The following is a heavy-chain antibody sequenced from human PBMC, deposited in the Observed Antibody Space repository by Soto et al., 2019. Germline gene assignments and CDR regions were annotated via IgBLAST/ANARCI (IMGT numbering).Heavy chain of an antibody. CDR2: IYSSGST. V-gene: IGHV4-59*01. J-gene: IGHJ4*02. CDR1: GDSISGYY. D-gene: IGHD1-26*01. Sequence: PSETLSLTCTVSGDSISGYYWSWIRQPPGKRPEWLGCIYSSGSTKYNPSLRSRVTLSIDTPRSQFSLRSNSVTAADTAVYYCARARYYGAKNDFWGQGTRVTVS. CDR3: ARARYYGAKNDF.